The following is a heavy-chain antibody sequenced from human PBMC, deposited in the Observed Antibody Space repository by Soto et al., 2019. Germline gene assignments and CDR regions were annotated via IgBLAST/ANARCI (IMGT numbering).Heavy chain of an antibody. V-gene: IGHV3-11*01. CDR2: ISSSGSTI. CDR3: ARDFPEYYYDSSGPRSLYYYYGMDV. D-gene: IGHD3-22*01. J-gene: IGHJ6*02. Sequence: PGGSLRLSCAASGFTFSDYYLSWIRQAPGKGLEWVSYISSSGSTIYYADSVKGRFTISRDNAKNSLYLQMNSLRAEDTAVYYCARDFPEYYYDSSGPRSLYYYYGMDVWGHGTTVTVSS. CDR1: GFTFSDYY.